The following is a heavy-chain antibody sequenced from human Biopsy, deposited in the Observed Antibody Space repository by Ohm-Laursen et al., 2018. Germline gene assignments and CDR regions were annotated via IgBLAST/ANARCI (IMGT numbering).Heavy chain of an antibody. CDR3: ARDRGYYSDRTVPGYFDL. V-gene: IGHV4-61*01. D-gene: IGHD3-22*01. CDR2: IYDRGSTA. J-gene: IGHJ2*01. CDR1: GDSVSSGSFY. Sequence: TLSLTCTVSGDSVSSGSFYWTWIRQPPGQGLEYIGYIYDRGSTANYSPSLESRVTMSVDMPKNQFSLKLSSVTAADTAIYYCARDRGYYSDRTVPGYFDLWGRGTLVTVSS.